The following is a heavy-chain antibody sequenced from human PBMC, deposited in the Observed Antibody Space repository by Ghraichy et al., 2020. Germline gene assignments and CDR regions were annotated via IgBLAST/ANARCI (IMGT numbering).Heavy chain of an antibody. CDR1: GFTFSGFA. CDR2: MSGSDGST. Sequence: GESLRLSCAVSGFTFSGFAMSWVRQAPGKGLEWVSSMSGSDGSTSYADSVKGRLTISRDKSKNTVYLQMHSLRADDTALYYCAKDYSYDSSGSFNFLDSNAFDIWGRGTMVAVSS. CDR3: AKDYSYDSSGSFNFLDSNAFDI. J-gene: IGHJ3*02. V-gene: IGHV3-23*01. D-gene: IGHD3-22*01.